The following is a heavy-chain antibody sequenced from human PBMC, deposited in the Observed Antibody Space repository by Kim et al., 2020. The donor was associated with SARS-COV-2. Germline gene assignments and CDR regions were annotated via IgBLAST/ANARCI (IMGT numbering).Heavy chain of an antibody. Sequence: SVKVSCKASGGTFSSYAISWVRQAPGQGLEWMGGIIPIFGTANYAQKFQGRVTITADESTSTAYMELSSLRSEDTAVYYCARETRYSSTYYYYGMDVWGQGTTVTVSS. D-gene: IGHD6-13*01. CDR2: IIPIFGTA. V-gene: IGHV1-69*13. CDR3: ARETRYSSTYYYYGMDV. J-gene: IGHJ6*02. CDR1: GGTFSSYA.